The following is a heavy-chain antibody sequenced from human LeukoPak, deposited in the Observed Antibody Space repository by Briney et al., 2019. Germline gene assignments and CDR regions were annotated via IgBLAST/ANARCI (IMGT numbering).Heavy chain of an antibody. CDR2: INPNSGGT. Sequence: ASVKVSCKASGYTFTGYYMHWVRQAPGQGLEWMGWINPNSGGTNYAQKFQGRVTISVDTSKNQFSLKLSSVTAADTAVYYCARHSIAAAGILRFDPWGQGTLVTVSS. CDR3: ARHSIAAAGILRFDP. V-gene: IGHV1-2*02. J-gene: IGHJ5*02. D-gene: IGHD6-13*01. CDR1: GYTFTGYY.